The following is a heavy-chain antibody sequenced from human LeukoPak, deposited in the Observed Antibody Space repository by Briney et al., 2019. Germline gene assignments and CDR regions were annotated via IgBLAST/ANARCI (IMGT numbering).Heavy chain of an antibody. CDR3: ARSGFVVVPAAPWYFDY. D-gene: IGHD2-2*01. CDR2: INPNSGDT. Sequence: ASVKVSCKASGYTFTAYYMHWVRQAPGQGLEWMGWINPNSGDTKIAQKFQGRVTMTRDTSISTAYMELSSLRSDDTAVYYCARSGFVVVPAAPWYFDYWGQGTLVTVSS. V-gene: IGHV1-2*02. CDR1: GYTFTAYY. J-gene: IGHJ4*02.